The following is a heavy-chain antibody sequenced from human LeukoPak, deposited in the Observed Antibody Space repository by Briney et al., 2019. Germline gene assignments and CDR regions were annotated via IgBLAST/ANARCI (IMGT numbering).Heavy chain of an antibody. Sequence: SETLSLTCTVSGGSMSNGSYFWSWIRQPAGKGLEWIGRIYTTGSTNYNPSLKSRVTISVDTSKNQFSLKLSSVTAADTAIYYCAGSARGYNYGYNDYWGQGTLVTVSS. CDR1: GGSMSNGSYF. J-gene: IGHJ4*02. D-gene: IGHD5-18*01. CDR3: AGSARGYNYGYNDY. V-gene: IGHV4-61*02. CDR2: IYTTGST.